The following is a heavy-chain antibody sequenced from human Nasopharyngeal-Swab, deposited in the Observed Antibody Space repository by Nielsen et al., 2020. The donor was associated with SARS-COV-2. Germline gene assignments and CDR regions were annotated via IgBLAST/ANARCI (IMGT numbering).Heavy chain of an antibody. CDR3: ARGRRTMVRGIIISRYYYYSMDV. CDR1: GGSFTGYY. D-gene: IGHD3-10*01. CDR2: INHIVST. V-gene: IGHV4-34*01. Sequence: SETLSLTCAVYGGSFTGYYWSWIRQPPGKGLDLIGEINHIVSTNYNPSLKSRVTISVDTSKNQFSLKLTSVTAADTAVYYCARGRRTMVRGIIISRYYYYSMDVWGKGTTVTVSS. J-gene: IGHJ6*03.